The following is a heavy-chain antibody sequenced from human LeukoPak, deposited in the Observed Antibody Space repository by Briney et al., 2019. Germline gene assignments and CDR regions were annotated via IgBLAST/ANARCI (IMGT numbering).Heavy chain of an antibody. J-gene: IGHJ1*01. CDR3: ASSVTDDSSGYYKH. CDR2: IWYDGSNK. V-gene: IGHV3-33*08. CDR1: AFTFRIYG. D-gene: IGHD3-22*01. Sequence: PGGSLRLSCAASAFTFRIYGMHWVRQAPGKGLEWVAVIWYDGSNKYYADSVKGRFTISRDNSKNTLYLQMNSLRAEDTAVYYCASSVTDDSSGYYKHWGQGTLVTVSS.